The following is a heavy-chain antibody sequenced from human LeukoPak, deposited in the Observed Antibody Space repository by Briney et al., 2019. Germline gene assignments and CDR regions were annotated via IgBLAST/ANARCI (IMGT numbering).Heavy chain of an antibody. CDR1: GGSISSYY. CDR2: IYTSGST. J-gene: IGHJ5*02. V-gene: IGHV4-4*07. CDR3: ASFSGSYSMNWFDP. Sequence: PSETLSLTCTVSGGSISSYYWSWIRQPAGKGLEWIGRIYTSGSTNYNPSLKSRVTMSVDTSKNQSSLKMRSVTAADTAVYYCASFSGSYSMNWFDPWGQGTLVTVSS. D-gene: IGHD1-26*01.